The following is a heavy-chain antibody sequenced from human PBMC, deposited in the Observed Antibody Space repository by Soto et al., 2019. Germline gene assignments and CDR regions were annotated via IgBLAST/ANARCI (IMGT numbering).Heavy chain of an antibody. CDR3: ARESTTGTTGAAFDI. D-gene: IGHD1-1*01. CDR2: INPKSGGT. Sequence: AAVKVSCKASGYSFTDYHIHWVRQAPGQGLEWLGRINPKSGGTSTAQKFQGWVTMTTDTSISTASMELTRLTSDDTAVYYCARESTTGTTGAAFDIWGQGTLVTVSS. CDR1: GYSFTDYH. J-gene: IGHJ3*02. V-gene: IGHV1-2*04.